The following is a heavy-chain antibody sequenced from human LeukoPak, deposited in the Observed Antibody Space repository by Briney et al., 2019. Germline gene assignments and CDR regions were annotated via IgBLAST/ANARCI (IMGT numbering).Heavy chain of an antibody. D-gene: IGHD4-17*01. CDR3: ARSPYGDYVDY. V-gene: IGHV3-21*05. CDR1: GFTFSSYW. CDR2: ISSSSSYT. J-gene: IGHJ4*02. Sequence: GGSLRLSCAASGFTFSSYWMSWVRQAPGKGLEWVSYISSSSSYTNYADSVKGRFTISRDNAKNSLYLQMNSLRAEDTAVYYCARSPYGDYVDYWGQGTLVTVSS.